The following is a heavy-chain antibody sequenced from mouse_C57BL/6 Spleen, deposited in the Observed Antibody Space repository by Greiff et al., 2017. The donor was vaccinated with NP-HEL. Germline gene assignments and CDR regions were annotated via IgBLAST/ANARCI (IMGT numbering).Heavy chain of an antibody. CDR1: GYSFTSYY. CDR2: IYPGSGNT. V-gene: IGHV1-66*01. CDR3: ARSRTTVVAGEFAY. Sequence: QVQLKESGPELVKPGASVKISCKASGYSFTSYYIHWVKQRPGQGLEWIGWIYPGSGNTKYNEKFKGKATLTADTSSSTAYMQLSSLTSEDSAVYYCARSRTTVVAGEFAYWGQGTLVTVSA. J-gene: IGHJ3*01. D-gene: IGHD1-1*01.